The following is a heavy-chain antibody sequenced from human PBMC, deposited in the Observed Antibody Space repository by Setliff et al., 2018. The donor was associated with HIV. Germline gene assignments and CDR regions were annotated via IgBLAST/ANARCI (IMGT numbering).Heavy chain of an antibody. V-gene: IGHV3-30*02. CDR3: AKDKGQKYADY. D-gene: IGHD3-10*01. Sequence: GGSLRLSCAPSGLTFSNCGMHWVRQAPGKGLEWVASIRSDGSNKYYADSVTGRFTISRDDSKNTLYLQMNSLRAEDTAVYYCAKDKGQKYADYWGQGTVVTVSS. CDR2: IRSDGSNK. J-gene: IGHJ4*02. CDR1: GLTFSNCG.